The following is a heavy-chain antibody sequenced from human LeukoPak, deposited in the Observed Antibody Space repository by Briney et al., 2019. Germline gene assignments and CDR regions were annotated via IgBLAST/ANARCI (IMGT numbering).Heavy chain of an antibody. V-gene: IGHV3-23*01. CDR1: GFTFSSYD. CDR3: VKVMSRSYDD. J-gene: IGHJ4*02. Sequence: GGSLRLSCVASGFTFSSYDLIWVRQTRGKGLEWVSGISGSGDNTYYAEFVQGRFTVSRDNSKNTLILQMNSLRAEDTAVYYCVKVMSRSYDDWGQGTLVTVSS. D-gene: IGHD3-10*01. CDR2: ISGSGDNT.